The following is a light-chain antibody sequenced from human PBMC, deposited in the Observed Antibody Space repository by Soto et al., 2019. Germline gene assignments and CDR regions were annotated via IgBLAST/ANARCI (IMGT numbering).Light chain of an antibody. CDR3: QQYNNWPWLT. CDR1: QSVSSN. CDR2: GAS. Sequence: EIVMTQSPATLSVSPGERATLSCRASQSVSSNLAWYQQKPGQAPRLLIYGASTRATGIPARFSGSGSGTEFTLTISSLQSEDFAVYYCQQYNNWPWLTIGGGTKVDI. V-gene: IGKV3-15*01. J-gene: IGKJ4*01.